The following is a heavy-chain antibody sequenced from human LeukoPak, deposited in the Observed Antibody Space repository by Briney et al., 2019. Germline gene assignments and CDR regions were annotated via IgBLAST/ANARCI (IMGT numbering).Heavy chain of an antibody. D-gene: IGHD1-14*01. V-gene: IGHV3-7*01. CDR3: ARRNLFDY. Sequence: GGSLRLSCVASGFTFRDYWMTWVRQAPGKGLECVANIKYDGSDKYYVDSVKGRFTISSDNAKNSVYLQMNSLRVEDTAVYYCARRNLFDYWGQGTVVTVSS. CDR2: IKYDGSDK. CDR1: GFTFRDYW. J-gene: IGHJ4*02.